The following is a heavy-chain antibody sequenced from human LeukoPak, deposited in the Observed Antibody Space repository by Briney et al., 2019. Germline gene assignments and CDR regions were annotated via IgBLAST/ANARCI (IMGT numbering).Heavy chain of an antibody. CDR2: ISCDGSNK. V-gene: IGHV3-30-3*01. CDR1: GFTFSSYA. CDR3: ARDHKGYYYYGMDV. J-gene: IGHJ6*02. Sequence: GGSLRLSWAASGFTFSSYAMHWVRQAPGKGLEWVAVISCDGSNKYYADSVKGRFTISRDNSKNTLYLQMNSLRAEDTAVYYCARDHKGYYYYGMDVWGQGTTVTVSS.